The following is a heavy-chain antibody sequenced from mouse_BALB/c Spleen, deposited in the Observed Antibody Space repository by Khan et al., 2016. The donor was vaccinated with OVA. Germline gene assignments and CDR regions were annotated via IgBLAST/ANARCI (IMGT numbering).Heavy chain of an antibody. CDR2: ISYSGST. J-gene: IGHJ2*01. D-gene: IGHD1-2*01. CDR3: ARTARITY. CDR1: DYSITSGYG. Sequence: EVKLEVSGPGLVQPSQSLSLTCTVTDYSITSGYGWNWIRQFPGNKLEWMGYISYSGSTNYKPSLKSRISITRDTSKNQFFLQLNSVTTEDTATYYCARTARITYWGQGTTLTVSS. V-gene: IGHV3-2*02.